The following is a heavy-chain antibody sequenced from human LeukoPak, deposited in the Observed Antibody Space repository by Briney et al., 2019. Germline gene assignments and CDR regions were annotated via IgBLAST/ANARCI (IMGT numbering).Heavy chain of an antibody. V-gene: IGHV3-74*01. Sequence: PGGSLRLSCAASGFTFSSHWMHWVRQAPGKGLVWVSCINPDGSSTSYADSVKGRFTISRDNAKNTLYLQMNSLRAEDTAVYYCARDGNYGDYIWGQGTLVTVSS. D-gene: IGHD4-17*01. CDR3: ARDGNYGDYI. CDR1: GFTFSSHW. J-gene: IGHJ4*02. CDR2: INPDGSST.